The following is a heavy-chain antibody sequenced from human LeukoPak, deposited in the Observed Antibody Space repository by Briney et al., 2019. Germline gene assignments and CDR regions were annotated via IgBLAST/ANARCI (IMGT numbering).Heavy chain of an antibody. CDR3: ARAHVDIVATIKFDS. V-gene: IGHV1-2*02. J-gene: IGHJ4*02. CDR2: INPNNDGT. D-gene: IGHD5-12*01. Sequence: ASVKVSCKASGYTFSAYYMHWVRQAPGQRLEWMGWINPNNDGTNYAQKFYGRVTMTWDTAISTAYMELNRLKSDDTAVYYCARAHVDIVATIKFDSWGQGPLVTVSS. CDR1: GYTFSAYY.